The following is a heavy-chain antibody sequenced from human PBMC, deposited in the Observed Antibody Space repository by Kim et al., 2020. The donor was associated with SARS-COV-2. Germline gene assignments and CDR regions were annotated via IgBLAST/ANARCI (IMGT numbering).Heavy chain of an antibody. J-gene: IGHJ3*02. CDR3: VRDRMGGAFGM. D-gene: IGHD3-16*01. CDR2: ITKSSTTI. V-gene: IGHV3-48*02. Sequence: GGSLRLSCATSGFTFSAYDMNWVRQAPGKGLEWLSFITKSSTTIYYADSVEGRFTISRDNAKNSLFLQMNSLRDEDTALYYCVRDRMGGAFGMLGQGTLV. CDR1: GFTFSAYD.